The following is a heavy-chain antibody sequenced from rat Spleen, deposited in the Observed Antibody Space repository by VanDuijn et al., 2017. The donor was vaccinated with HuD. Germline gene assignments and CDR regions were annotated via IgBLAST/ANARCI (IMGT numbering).Heavy chain of an antibody. Sequence: EVQLVESGGGLVQPGRSMKLSCAASGFTFSNYGMAWVRQAPTKGLEWVATINYDGSSTHYRDSVKGRFTIARDNAKSTLFLQMDSLRSEDTATHYCARLCIAAIGNWFTYWGQGTLVTVSS. D-gene: IGHD1-2*01. V-gene: IGHV5-29*01. CDR1: GFTFSNYG. CDR3: ARLCIAAIGNWFTY. CDR2: INYDGSST. J-gene: IGHJ3*01.